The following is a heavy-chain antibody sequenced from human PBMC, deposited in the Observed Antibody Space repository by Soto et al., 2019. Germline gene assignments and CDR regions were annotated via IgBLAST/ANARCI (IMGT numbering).Heavy chain of an antibody. CDR1: GFTFTSSA. D-gene: IGHD3-3*01. CDR2: IVVGSGNT. J-gene: IGHJ3*02. CDR3: AAYRGEFYDFCSGYYPGAFAI. Sequence: SVKVSCKASGFTFTSSAMQWVRQARGQRLEWIGWIVVGSGNTNYAQKFQERVTITRDMSTSTAYMELSSLRSEDTAVYYCAAYRGEFYDFCSGYYPGAFAIWGQGTMVTVSS. V-gene: IGHV1-58*02.